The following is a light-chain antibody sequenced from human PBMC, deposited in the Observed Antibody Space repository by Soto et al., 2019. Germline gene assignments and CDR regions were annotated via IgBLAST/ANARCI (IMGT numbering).Light chain of an antibody. Sequence: DIQMTQAPSTLSGAVGDRCTLTCRASQSISSWLAWYQQKPGKAPKLLIYAASSLQSGVTSRFSGSGSGTDFTLTISSLQTEDFATYYCQQSYSTPWTVGQGTKVDIK. CDR1: QSISSW. J-gene: IGKJ1*01. CDR2: AAS. V-gene: IGKV1-39*01. CDR3: QQSYSTPWT.